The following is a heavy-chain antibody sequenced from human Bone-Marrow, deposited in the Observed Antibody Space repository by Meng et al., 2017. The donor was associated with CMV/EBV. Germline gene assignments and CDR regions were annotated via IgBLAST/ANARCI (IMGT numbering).Heavy chain of an antibody. CDR1: GFTVSSNY. D-gene: IGHD2-15*01. J-gene: IGHJ6*02. V-gene: IGHV3-66*02. CDR2: IYSGGST. CDR3: ARTRLGYCSGGSCYGSSRYYGMDV. Sequence: GGSLRLSCAASGFTVSSNYMSWVRQAPGKGLEWVSVIYSGGSTYYADSVKGRFTISRDNSKNTLYLQMNSLRAEDTAVYYCARTRLGYCSGGSCYGSSRYYGMDVWGQGTTVTASS.